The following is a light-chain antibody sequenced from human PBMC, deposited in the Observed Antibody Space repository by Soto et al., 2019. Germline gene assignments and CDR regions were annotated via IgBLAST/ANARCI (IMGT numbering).Light chain of an antibody. J-gene: IGKJ5*01. CDR3: QQCNATPLT. V-gene: IGKV1-39*01. CDR1: QAIGNY. Sequence: DIQMTQSPSSLSASVVDIVSIACRASQAIGNYLNWYQQKPGKAPNLLIFGATTLQSGVPSRFSGSGYGTNFTLIISVLQPEDFAIYYCQQCNATPLTFGQGTRLEI. CDR2: GAT.